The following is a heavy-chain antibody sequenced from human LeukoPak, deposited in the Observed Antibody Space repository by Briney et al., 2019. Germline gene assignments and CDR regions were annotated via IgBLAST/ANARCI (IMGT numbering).Heavy chain of an antibody. CDR1: GGSISSYY. D-gene: IGHD6-6*01. CDR3: ARHATVPTPDFDY. CDR2: IYYSGST. V-gene: IGHV4-59*08. J-gene: IGHJ4*02. Sequence: KPSETLSLTCTVSGGSISSYYWSWIRQPPGKGLEWIGYIYYSGSTNYNPSLKSRVTISVDTSKNQFSLKLSSVTAADTAVYCCARHATVPTPDFDYWGQGTLVTVSS.